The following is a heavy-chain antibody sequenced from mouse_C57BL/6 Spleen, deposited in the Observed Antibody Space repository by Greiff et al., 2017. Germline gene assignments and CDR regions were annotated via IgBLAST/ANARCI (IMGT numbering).Heavy chain of an antibody. CDR1: GFTFTDYY. Sequence: DVHLVESGGGLVQPGGSLSLSCAASGFTFTDYYMSWVRQPPGKALEWLGFIRNKANGYTTEYSASVKGRFTISRDNSQSILYLQMNAMLAEDSATYYCASHYYGSSPFAYWGQGTLVTVSA. D-gene: IGHD1-1*01. CDR3: ASHYYGSSPFAY. V-gene: IGHV7-3*01. CDR2: IRNKANGYTT. J-gene: IGHJ3*01.